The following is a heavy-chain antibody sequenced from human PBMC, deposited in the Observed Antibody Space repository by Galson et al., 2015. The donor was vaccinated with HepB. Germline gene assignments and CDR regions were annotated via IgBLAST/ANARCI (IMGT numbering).Heavy chain of an antibody. CDR2: ISYDGSNK. D-gene: IGHD6-13*01. J-gene: IGHJ1*01. CDR3: AKDGAAAAEEYFQH. Sequence: SLRLSCAASGFTFSSYGMHWVRQAPGKGLEWVAVISYDGSNKYYADSVKGRFTISRDNSKNTLYLQMNSLRAEDTAMYYCAKDGAAAAEEYFQHWGQGTLVTVSS. CDR1: GFTFSSYG. V-gene: IGHV3-30*18.